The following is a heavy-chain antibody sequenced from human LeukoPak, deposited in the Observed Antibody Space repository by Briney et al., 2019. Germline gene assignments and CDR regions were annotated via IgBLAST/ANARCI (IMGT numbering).Heavy chain of an antibody. CDR3: ARTYYDSSGYYDY. J-gene: IGHJ4*02. Sequence: ASVKVSCKASGGTFSSYAISWVQQAPGQGLEWMGRIIPILGIANYAQKFQGRVTITADKSTSTAYMELSSLRSEDTAVYYCARTYYDSSGYYDYWGQGTLVTVSS. CDR1: GGTFSSYA. D-gene: IGHD3-22*01. V-gene: IGHV1-69*04. CDR2: IIPILGIA.